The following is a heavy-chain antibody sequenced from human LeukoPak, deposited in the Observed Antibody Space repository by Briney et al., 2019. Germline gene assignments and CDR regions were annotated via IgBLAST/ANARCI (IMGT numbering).Heavy chain of an antibody. D-gene: IGHD2-15*01. V-gene: IGHV4-4*07. Sequence: SETLSLTCTVSGGSISSNYWSWIRQPAGKGLEWIGCFYTAGGTNYNPSLKSRVAMSVDTSKNQFSLKLTSVTAADTAVYYCARAYLDCTGGSCYPFSFDYWGHGTLVTVSS. CDR1: GGSISSNY. CDR3: ARAYLDCTGGSCYPFSFDY. J-gene: IGHJ4*01. CDR2: FYTAGGT.